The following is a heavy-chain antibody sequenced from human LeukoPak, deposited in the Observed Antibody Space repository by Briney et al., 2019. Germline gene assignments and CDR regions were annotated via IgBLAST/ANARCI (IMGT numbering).Heavy chain of an antibody. J-gene: IGHJ3*02. CDR3: ARTFDI. V-gene: IGHV3-48*03. CDR1: GFIFSSFE. CDR2: ISSSGSTI. Sequence: GGSLRLSCAASGFIFSSFEMNWVRQAPGKGLEWVSYISSSGSTIDYADSVKGRFTISRDNAKKSLYLQMNSLRDEDTAVYYCARTFDIWGQGTMVTVSS.